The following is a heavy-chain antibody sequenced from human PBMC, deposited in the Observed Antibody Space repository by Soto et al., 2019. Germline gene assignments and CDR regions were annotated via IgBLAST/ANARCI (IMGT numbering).Heavy chain of an antibody. V-gene: IGHV1-8*01. CDR1: YH. CDR3: ARATVGGVHRFSAFDI. CDR2: MNPNSGNT. Sequence: YHTIGMRPSHGQGLEWMGWMNPNSGNTGYAQKFQGRVTMTRNTSISTAYMDLSSRRSDDTAVYYCARATVGGVHRFSAFDIWGEGTMVTV. J-gene: IGHJ3*02. D-gene: IGHD3-16*01.